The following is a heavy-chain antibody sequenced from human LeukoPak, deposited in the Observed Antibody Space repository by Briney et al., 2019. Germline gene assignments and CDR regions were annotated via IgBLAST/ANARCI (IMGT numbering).Heavy chain of an antibody. J-gene: IGHJ4*02. D-gene: IGHD3-22*01. V-gene: IGHV1-69*13. CDR3: AREVPYDSSGYHQWYFDY. Sequence: SVTVSYKASGGTFNSYDISWVRQAPGQGLEWMGGIIPIFGTANYSQKFQVRVTITADESTSTAYMELSSLRSEDTAVYYCAREVPYDSSGYHQWYFDYWGQGTLVTVSS. CDR2: IIPIFGTA. CDR1: GGTFNSYD.